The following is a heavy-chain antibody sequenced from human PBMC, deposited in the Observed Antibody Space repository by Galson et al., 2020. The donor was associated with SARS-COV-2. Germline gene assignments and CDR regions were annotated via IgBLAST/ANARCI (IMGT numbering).Heavy chain of an antibody. CDR2: IYYSGST. D-gene: IGHD3-3*01. CDR1: GGSISSSSYY. Sequence: SETLSLTCTVSGGSISSSSYYWGWIRQPPGKGLEWIGSIYYSGSTYYNPSLKSRVTISVDTSKNQFSLKLSSVTAADTAVYYCARSLVLYYDFWSGYPKHPFDYWGQGTLVTVSS. CDR3: ARSLVLYYDFWSGYPKHPFDY. V-gene: IGHV4-39*01. J-gene: IGHJ4*02.